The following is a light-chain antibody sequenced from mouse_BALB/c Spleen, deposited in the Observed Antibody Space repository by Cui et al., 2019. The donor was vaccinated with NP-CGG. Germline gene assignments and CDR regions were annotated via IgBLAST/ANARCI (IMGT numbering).Light chain of an antibody. CDR2: GTN. J-gene: IGLJ1*01. CDR1: TGAVTTSNY. Sequence: QAVVTKEFASTTSPGETVTLTCRSSTGAVTTSNYANWVQEKPDHLFTGLIGGTNNRAPGVPARFSGSLIGDKAVLTITGAQTEDEAIYFCALWYSNHWVFGGGTKLTVL. V-gene: IGLV1*01. CDR3: ALWYSNHWV.